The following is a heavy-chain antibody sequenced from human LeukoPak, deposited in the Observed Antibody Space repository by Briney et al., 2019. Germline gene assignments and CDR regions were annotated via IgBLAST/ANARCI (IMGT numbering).Heavy chain of an antibody. Sequence: SETLSLTCTVSGASISSCNWWSWVRQPPGKGLEWIGEIYHSGSSNFNPSLKSRITISVDKPRNQFSLNLTSVTAADTAVYFCARGDTSGWPYSFDYWGQGTLVSVSS. V-gene: IGHV4-4*02. D-gene: IGHD6-19*01. CDR3: ARGDTSGWPYSFDY. CDR1: GASISSCNW. J-gene: IGHJ4*02. CDR2: IYHSGSS.